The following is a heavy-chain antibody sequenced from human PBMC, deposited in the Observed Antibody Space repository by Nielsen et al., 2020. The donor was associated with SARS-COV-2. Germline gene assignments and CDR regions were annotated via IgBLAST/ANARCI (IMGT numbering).Heavy chain of an antibody. CDR1: GFTFSYYW. V-gene: IGHV3-7*01. Sequence: GGSLRLSCAASGFTFSYYWMSWVRQAPGKGLEWVANILQRGTEEQYVESVKGRFTISRDNAKKSLYLQMNSLRAEDTAVYYCAKDGHCSTASCHRRSWFDPWGQGTLVTVSS. CDR2: ILQRGTEE. J-gene: IGHJ5*02. D-gene: IGHD2-15*01. CDR3: AKDGHCSTASCHRRSWFDP.